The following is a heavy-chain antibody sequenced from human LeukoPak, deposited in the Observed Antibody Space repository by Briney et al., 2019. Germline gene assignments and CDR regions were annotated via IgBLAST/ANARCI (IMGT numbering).Heavy chain of an antibody. CDR2: IFPSGGEI. Sequence: PGGSLRLSCEASGFTFSTFAMIWVRQPPGKGLEWVSSIFPSGGEIHYADSVRGRFTISRDNSKSTLSPQMNSLRAEDTAIYYCATYRQVLLPFESWGQGTLVTVSS. J-gene: IGHJ4*02. D-gene: IGHD2-8*02. CDR1: GFTFSTFA. CDR3: ATYRQVLLPFES. V-gene: IGHV3-23*01.